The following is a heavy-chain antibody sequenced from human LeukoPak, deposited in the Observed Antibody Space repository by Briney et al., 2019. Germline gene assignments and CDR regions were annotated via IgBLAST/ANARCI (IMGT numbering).Heavy chain of an antibody. CDR3: ARGATVTAQPS. CDR2: IYSGGST. D-gene: IGHD4-17*01. CDR1: GFTVSTNY. V-gene: IGHV3-53*04. Sequence: PGGSLRLSCAASGFTVSTNYMSWVRQPPGKGLEWVSVIYSGGSTNYADSVKGRVTISRHTSNNTLYLQMNSLTAEGTAVYYCARGATVTAQPSWGQGTLVTVSS. J-gene: IGHJ5*02.